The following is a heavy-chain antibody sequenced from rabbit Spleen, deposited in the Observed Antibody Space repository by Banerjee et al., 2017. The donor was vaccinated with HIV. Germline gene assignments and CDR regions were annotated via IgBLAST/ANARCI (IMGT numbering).Heavy chain of an antibody. CDR2: IGTATSGGT. D-gene: IGHD4-1*01. CDR3: ARAIVPWLGLTRLDL. CDR1: GIDFSSKS. J-gene: IGHJ3*01. V-gene: IGHV1S40*01. Sequence: QSLEESGGDLVKPGASLTLTCTASGIDFSSKSVYWVRQAPGKGLEWIACIGTATSGGTYYASWAKGRFTISKTSSTTVTLQMSSLTAADTATYFCARAIVPWLGLTRLDLWGQGTLVTVS.